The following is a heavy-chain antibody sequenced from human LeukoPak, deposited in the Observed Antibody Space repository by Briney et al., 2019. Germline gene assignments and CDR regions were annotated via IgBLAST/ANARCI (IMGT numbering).Heavy chain of an antibody. CDR1: GFTFADHT. V-gene: IGHV3-74*01. Sequence: PGRSLRLSCTTSGFTFADHTINWVRQAPGKGLVWVSRIKSDGRTNYADSVKGRFTISRDNAKNTVSLQMNSLRAEDTGVYYCARAPSEIGGYYPEYFRHWGQGTLVIVSS. D-gene: IGHD3-22*01. J-gene: IGHJ1*01. CDR3: ARAPSEIGGYYPEYFRH. CDR2: IKSDGRT.